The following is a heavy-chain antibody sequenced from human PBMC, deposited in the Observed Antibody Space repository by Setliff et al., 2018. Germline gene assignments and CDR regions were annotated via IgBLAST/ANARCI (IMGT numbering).Heavy chain of an antibody. D-gene: IGHD2-2*01. V-gene: IGHV4-61*09. CDR2: IYTSGST. CDR1: GGSISSGSYY. J-gene: IGHJ6*03. CDR3: ARKSRNIVVVPAAVIYYYYYYMDV. Sequence: PSETLSLTCTVSGGSISSGSYYWSWIRQPAGKGLEWIGHIYTSGSTNYNPSLKSRVTISVDKSKNQFSLKLSSVTAADTAVYYCARKSRNIVVVPAAVIYYYYYYMDVWGKGTTVTVSS.